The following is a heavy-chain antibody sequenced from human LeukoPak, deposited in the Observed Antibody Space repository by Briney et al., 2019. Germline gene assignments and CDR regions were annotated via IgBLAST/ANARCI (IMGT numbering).Heavy chain of an antibody. CDR3: TGVSRSSWYDY. J-gene: IGHJ4*02. CDR2: IKSKTDGGAP. CDR1: GFTFSNAW. Sequence: GGSLRLSCAASGFTFSNAWMSWVRQAPGKGLEWVGRIKSKTDGGAPDYAAPVKGRFTISRDDSKNTLYLQMNSLKTEDTAVYYCTGVSRSSWYDYWGQGTLVTVSS. V-gene: IGHV3-15*01. D-gene: IGHD6-13*01.